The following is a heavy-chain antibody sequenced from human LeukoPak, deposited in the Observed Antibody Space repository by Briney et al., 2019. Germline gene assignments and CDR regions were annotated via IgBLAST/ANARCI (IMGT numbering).Heavy chain of an antibody. CDR1: GFTVSGNY. V-gene: IGHV3-66*01. D-gene: IGHD6-13*01. J-gene: IGHJ6*02. CDR2: IYSGAST. CDR3: GSSWYYYYGMDV. Sequence: GGTLRLSCAASGFTVSGNYMSWVRQAPGEGLEWVSVIYSGASTYYADSVTGRFTISRDNSKNTLYLQMNSLRAADTAVYYCGSSWYYYYGMDVWGQGTTVTVS.